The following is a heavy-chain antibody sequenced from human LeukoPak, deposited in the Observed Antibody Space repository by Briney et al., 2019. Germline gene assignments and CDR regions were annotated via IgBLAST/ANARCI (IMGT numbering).Heavy chain of an antibody. Sequence: PGGSLRLSCAASGFTFSTYAMSWVRQAPGKGLEWVSGLSGSGGSTNYADSVKGRFTISRDNSKNTLYLQMNSLRAEDTAVYYCAKDQSTMIVVATFDYWGQGTLVTVSS. J-gene: IGHJ4*02. V-gene: IGHV3-23*01. CDR2: LSGSGGST. D-gene: IGHD3-22*01. CDR3: AKDQSTMIVVATFDY. CDR1: GFTFSTYA.